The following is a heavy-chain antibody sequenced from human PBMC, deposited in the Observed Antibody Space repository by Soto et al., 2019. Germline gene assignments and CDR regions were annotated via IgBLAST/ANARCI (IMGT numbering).Heavy chain of an antibody. D-gene: IGHD5-12*01. CDR1: GGTFSSYA. V-gene: IGHV1-69*12. J-gene: IGHJ4*02. CDR3: ASFVEGRWLQHHFLSY. Sequence: QVQLVQSGAEVKKPGSSVKVSCKTSGGTFSSYAISWVRQAPGQGLEWMGGIIPIFGTANYAQKFQGRVTITADESTSTAYMELSSLRSEDTAVYYCASFVEGRWLQHHFLSYWGQGTLVTVSS. CDR2: IIPIFGTA.